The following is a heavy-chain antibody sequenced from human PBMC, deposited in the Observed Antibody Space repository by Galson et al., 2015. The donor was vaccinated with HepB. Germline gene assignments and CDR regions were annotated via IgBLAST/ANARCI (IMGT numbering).Heavy chain of an antibody. D-gene: IGHD3-22*01. CDR3: AGIRISSGYHY. V-gene: IGHV4-59*01. Sequence: ETLSLTCTVSGGPITSYYWSWIRQPPGKGLEWIGYIYYSGNTHYNPSLKSRLTISVDTSGNQFSLKLSSVTAADTAVYYCAGIRISSGYHYWGQGSLVTVSS. J-gene: IGHJ4*02. CDR2: IYYSGNT. CDR1: GGPITSYY.